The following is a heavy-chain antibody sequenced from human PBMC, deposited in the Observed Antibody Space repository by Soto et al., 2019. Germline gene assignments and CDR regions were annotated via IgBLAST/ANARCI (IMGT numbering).Heavy chain of an antibody. Sequence: SETLSLTCAVYGGSFSGYYWSWIRQPPGKGLEWIGEINHSGSTNYNPSLKSRVTISVDTSKNQFSLKLSSVTAADTAVYYCASNYGDYVGHDYFDYWGQGTLVTVSS. J-gene: IGHJ4*02. D-gene: IGHD4-17*01. CDR2: INHSGST. CDR1: GGSFSGYY. V-gene: IGHV4-34*01. CDR3: ASNYGDYVGHDYFDY.